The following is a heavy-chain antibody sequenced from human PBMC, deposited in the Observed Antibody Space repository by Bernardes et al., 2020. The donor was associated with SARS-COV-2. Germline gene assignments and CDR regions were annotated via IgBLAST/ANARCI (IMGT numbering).Heavy chain of an antibody. Sequence: SETLSLTCGVAGDSLSNSFWSWIRQSPGRGLEWIGSISYSGSSDYNPSLESRVTISVDTSKSQFSLDLRSVTAADTAVYYCAGGYDFNYWGQGTLVTVSS. V-gene: IGHV4-59*12. CDR3: AGGYDFNY. CDR1: GDSLSNSF. CDR2: ISYSGSS. D-gene: IGHD5-12*01. J-gene: IGHJ4*02.